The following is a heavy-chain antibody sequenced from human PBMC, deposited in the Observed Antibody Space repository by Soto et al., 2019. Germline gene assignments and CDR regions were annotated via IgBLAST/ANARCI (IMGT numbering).Heavy chain of an antibody. J-gene: IGHJ4*02. D-gene: IGHD2-21*01. CDR2: INAGNGNT. CDR3: ARDHAYGIPDY. Sequence: ASVKVSCKASGYTFTSYAMHWVRQAPGQRLEWMGWINAGNGNTKYSQKLQGRVTITRDTFASTAYMELSSLRSEDTAVYYCARDHAYGIPDYRGQGTLVTVSS. CDR1: GYTFTSYA. V-gene: IGHV1-3*01.